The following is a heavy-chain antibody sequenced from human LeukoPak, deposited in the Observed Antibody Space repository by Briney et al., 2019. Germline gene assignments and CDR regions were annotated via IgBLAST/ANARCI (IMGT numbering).Heavy chain of an antibody. CDR2: IYYSGST. J-gene: IGHJ5*02. D-gene: IGHD3-22*01. CDR1: GGSISSGDYY. CDR3: AGQITMIVVGWFDP. V-gene: IGHV4-30-4*01. Sequence: SQTLSLTCTVSGGSISSGDYYWSWIRQPPGKGLEWIGYIYYSGSTYYNPSLKSRVTISVDTSKNQFSLKLSSVTAAGTAVYYCAGQITMIVVGWFDPWGQGTLVTVSS.